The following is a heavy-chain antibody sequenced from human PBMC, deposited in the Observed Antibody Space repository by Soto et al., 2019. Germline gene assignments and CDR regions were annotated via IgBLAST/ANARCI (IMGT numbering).Heavy chain of an antibody. CDR1: GGPITNY. J-gene: IGHJ6*02. D-gene: IGHD4-17*01. Sequence: QVQLQESGPGLVKPSQTLSLTCTVSGGPITNYWSWIRQHPGKCLEWIGYIYDSGSTYYNPSLKSRVTMSLDTSKNQLSLKLTSVTAADTAVYYCARVNLDYVTGMDVWGQGTTVTVSS. CDR2: IYDSGST. CDR3: ARVNLDYVTGMDV. V-gene: IGHV4-31*03.